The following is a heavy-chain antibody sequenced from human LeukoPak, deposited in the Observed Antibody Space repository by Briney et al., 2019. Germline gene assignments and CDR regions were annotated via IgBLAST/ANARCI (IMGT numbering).Heavy chain of an antibody. CDR1: GYTFTSYG. V-gene: IGHV1-18*01. D-gene: IGHD6-6*01. CDR2: INAYNGNT. CDR3: VRDLAARPSLGIDY. Sequence: ASVKVSCKASGYTFTSYGISWVRQAPGQGLEWMGWINAYNGNTKYAQKFQGRVTITTDTSTSTAYMELRSLRSDDTAVYYCVRDLAARPSLGIDYWGQGTLVTVSS. J-gene: IGHJ4*02.